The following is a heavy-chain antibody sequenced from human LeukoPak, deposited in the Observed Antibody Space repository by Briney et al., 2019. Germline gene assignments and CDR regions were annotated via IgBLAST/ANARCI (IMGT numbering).Heavy chain of an antibody. V-gene: IGHV4-34*01. Sequence: SETLSLTCTVSGGSISSYYWSWIRQPPGKGLEWIGEINHSGSTNYNPSLKSRVTISVDTSKNQFSLKLSSVTAADTAVYYCARAPVGTTPSLFDYWGQGTLVTVSS. CDR3: ARAPVGTTPSLFDY. J-gene: IGHJ4*02. D-gene: IGHD1-26*01. CDR1: GGSISSYY. CDR2: INHSGST.